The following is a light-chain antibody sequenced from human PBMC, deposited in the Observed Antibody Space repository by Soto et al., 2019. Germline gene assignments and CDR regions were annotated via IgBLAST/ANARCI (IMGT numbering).Light chain of an antibody. V-gene: IGKV3-20*01. J-gene: IGKJ1*01. CDR2: GAS. CDR1: QSVNSDF. Sequence: EIVLTQSPGTLSLSPGQRASLSCRASQSVNSDFLAWYQPKPGQAPRLLIYGASTRATGIPDRFSGSGSGTEFNHTVGQLEPEDFAVYYCQQYRSSSCTFRQATPVQIK. CDR3: QQYRSSSCT.